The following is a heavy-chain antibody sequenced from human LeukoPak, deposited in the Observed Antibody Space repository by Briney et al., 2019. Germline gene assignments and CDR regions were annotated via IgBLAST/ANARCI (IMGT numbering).Heavy chain of an antibody. D-gene: IGHD5-12*01. J-gene: IGHJ4*02. Sequence: SGTLSLTCTVSGYSISSGYYWGWIRQPPGKGLEWIGSIYHSGSTYYNPSLKSRVTISVDTSKNQFSLKLSSVTAADTAVYYCARGVAPFDYWGQGTLVTVSS. CDR2: IYHSGST. CDR3: ARGVAPFDY. V-gene: IGHV4-38-2*02. CDR1: GYSISSGYY.